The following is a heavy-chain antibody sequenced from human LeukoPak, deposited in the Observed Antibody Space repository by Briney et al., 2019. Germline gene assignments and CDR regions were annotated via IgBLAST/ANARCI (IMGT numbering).Heavy chain of an antibody. CDR3: ARTTVTTESDWFDP. Sequence: SSETLSLTCTVSGGSISSGSYYWSWIRQPAGKGLEWIGRIYTTGSTNYNPSLKSRVTISVDTSKNRFSLRLSSVTAADTAVYYCARTTVTTESDWFDPWGQGTLVTVSS. CDR1: GGSISSGSYY. J-gene: IGHJ5*02. CDR2: IYTTGST. D-gene: IGHD4-17*01. V-gene: IGHV4-61*02.